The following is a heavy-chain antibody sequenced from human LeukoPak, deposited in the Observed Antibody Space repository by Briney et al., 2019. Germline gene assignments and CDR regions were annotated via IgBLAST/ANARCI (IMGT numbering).Heavy chain of an antibody. V-gene: IGHV4-34*01. J-gene: IGHJ4*02. Sequence: SETLSLTCAVYRGSFSGYYWSWIRQPPGKGLEWIGQINHSGSTNHNPSLGSRVTISADTSNNQFFLKLNSVTAADTAVYYCAGEDRNLGSWGQGTPVTVSS. D-gene: IGHD2-15*01. CDR1: RGSFSGYY. CDR3: AGEDRNLGS. CDR2: INHSGST.